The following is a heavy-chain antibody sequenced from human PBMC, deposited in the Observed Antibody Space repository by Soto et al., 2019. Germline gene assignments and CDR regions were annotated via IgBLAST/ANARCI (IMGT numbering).Heavy chain of an antibody. J-gene: IGHJ4*02. CDR2: IHYSGATP. D-gene: IGHD3-16*01. Sequence: ASVKVSCKASGYTFTNYYMHWVRQAPGQGLEWMGVIHYSGATPTYAQKFQGRVTMARDTSTSTVYVELSSLTSEDTAVYYCARGGQDLATIGSFHYWGQGTMVTVYS. CDR3: ARGGQDLATIGSFHY. CDR1: GYTFTNYY. V-gene: IGHV1-46*01.